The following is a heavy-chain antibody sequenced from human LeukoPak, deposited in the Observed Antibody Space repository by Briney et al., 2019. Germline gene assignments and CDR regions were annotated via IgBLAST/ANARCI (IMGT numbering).Heavy chain of an antibody. CDR1: GFTFGDYS. D-gene: IGHD3-10*01. CDR2: IRMTADGGTQ. CDR3: TRGTGAPSY. V-gene: IGHV3-49*04. J-gene: IGHJ4*02. Sequence: GGSLILSCTGSGFTFGDYSISWACQAPGKGLEWVGFIRMTADGGTQEYAAAVKGRFIISRDDSKSSAYLQMNSLKSEDTAFDYCTRGTGAPSYWGQGTLVTVSS.